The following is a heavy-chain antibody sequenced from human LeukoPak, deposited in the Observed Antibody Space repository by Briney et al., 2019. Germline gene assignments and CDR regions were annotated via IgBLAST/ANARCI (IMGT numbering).Heavy chain of an antibody. CDR2: IYHSGST. CDR1: GGSISSGGYS. V-gene: IGHV4-30-2*01. D-gene: IGHD3-16*01. J-gene: IGHJ4*02. Sequence: PSETLSLTCAASGGSISSGGYSWSWIRQPPGKGLEWIGYIYHSGSTYYNPSLKSRVTISVDRSKNQFSLKLSSVTAADTAVYYCARGRGFDYWGQGTLVTVSS. CDR3: ARGRGFDY.